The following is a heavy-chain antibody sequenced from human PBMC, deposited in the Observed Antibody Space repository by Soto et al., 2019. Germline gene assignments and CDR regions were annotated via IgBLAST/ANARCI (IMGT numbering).Heavy chain of an antibody. J-gene: IGHJ4*02. D-gene: IGHD2-15*01. CDR2: ISGSGGYT. CDR3: VRAPLIYCSGGSCHSTH. CDR1: GFTFSNYA. V-gene: IGHV3-23*01. Sequence: PGGSLRLSCAASGFTFSNYAMNWVRQAPGKGLEWVSVISGSGGYTYYADSVKGRFTISRDNSKNTLYLQMNTLRAEDTAIYYCVRAPLIYCSGGSCHSTHWGQGTLVTVSS.